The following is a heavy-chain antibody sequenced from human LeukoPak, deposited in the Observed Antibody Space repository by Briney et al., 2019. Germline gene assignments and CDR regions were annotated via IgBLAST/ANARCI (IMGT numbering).Heavy chain of an antibody. J-gene: IGHJ3*02. CDR1: GGSISSSSYY. V-gene: IGHV4-39*07. Sequence: PSETLSLTCTVSGGSISSSSYYWGWIRQPPGKGLEWIGEINHSGSTNYNPSLKSRVTISVDTSKNQFSLKLSSVTAADTAVYYCARTKWLRLGAFDIWGQGTMVTVSS. D-gene: IGHD5-12*01. CDR2: INHSGST. CDR3: ARTKWLRLGAFDI.